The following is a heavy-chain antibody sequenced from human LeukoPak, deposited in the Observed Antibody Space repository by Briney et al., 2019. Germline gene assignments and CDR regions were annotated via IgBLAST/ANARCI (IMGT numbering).Heavy chain of an antibody. CDR2: IFYSGST. Sequence: SETLSLTCTVSGGSISNYYWNWIRQPPGKGLEWIGHIFYSGSTNYNPSLKSRVTISVDTSKNQFSLKLSSLTAADAAVYYCARTGRGGADYDFWSGPLSADAFDIWGQGTMVAVSS. J-gene: IGHJ3*02. CDR3: ARTGRGGADYDFWSGPLSADAFDI. CDR1: GGSISNYY. D-gene: IGHD3-3*01. V-gene: IGHV4-59*01.